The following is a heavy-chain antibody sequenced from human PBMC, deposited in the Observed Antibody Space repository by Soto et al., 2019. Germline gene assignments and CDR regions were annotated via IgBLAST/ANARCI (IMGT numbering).Heavy chain of an antibody. J-gene: IGHJ4*02. CDR1: GYTFTSYY. CDR2: INPSGGST. V-gene: IGHV1-46*01. D-gene: IGHD3-22*01. CDR3: AREGPYYYDSSGYYSDLLTYYFDY. Sequence: GASVKVSCKASGYTFTSYYMHWVRQAPGQGLEWMGIINPSGGSTSYAQKFQGRVTMTRDTSTNTVYMELSSLRSEDTAVYYCAREGPYYYDSSGYYSDLLTYYFDYWGQGTLVTVSS.